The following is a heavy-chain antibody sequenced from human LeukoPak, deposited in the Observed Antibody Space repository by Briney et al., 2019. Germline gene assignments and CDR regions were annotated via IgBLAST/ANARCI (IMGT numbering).Heavy chain of an antibody. V-gene: IGHV4-34*01. J-gene: IGHJ4*02. CDR1: GGSFSGYY. CDR2: INHSGST. D-gene: IGHD6-13*01. CDR3: SLRSWYYFDY. Sequence: PSETLSLTCAVYGGSFSGYYWSWLRQPPGKGLEWLGEINHSGSTNYNPSLKSRVTISVDPSKNQFSLKLSSVTAADTAVYYCSLRSWYYFDYWGQGTLVTVSS.